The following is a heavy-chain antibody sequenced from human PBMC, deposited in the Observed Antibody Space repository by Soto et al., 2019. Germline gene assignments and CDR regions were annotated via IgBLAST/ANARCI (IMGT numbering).Heavy chain of an antibody. V-gene: IGHV4-34*01. CDR3: ARLKRTGYYHYYYGMDV. D-gene: IGHD3-9*01. J-gene: IGHJ6*02. Sequence: QVQLQQWGAGLLKPSETLSLTCAVYGGSFSGYYWSWIRQPPGKGLEWIGEINHSGSTNYNPSLKSRVTISVDTSKNQFSLKLSSVTAADTAVYYCARLKRTGYYHYYYGMDVWGQGTTVTVSS. CDR1: GGSFSGYY. CDR2: INHSGST.